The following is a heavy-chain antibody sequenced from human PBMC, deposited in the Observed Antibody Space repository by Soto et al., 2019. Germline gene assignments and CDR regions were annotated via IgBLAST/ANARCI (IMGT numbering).Heavy chain of an antibody. Sequence: PGGSLRLSCAASGFTFSSYGMHWVRQAPGKGLEWVAVISYDGSNKYYADSVKGRFTISRDNSKNTLYLQVNSLRAEDTAVYYCARGSYYESGGYYWAFDYWGQGTLATVSS. CDR2: ISYDGSNK. V-gene: IGHV3-30*03. D-gene: IGHD3-22*01. CDR3: ARGSYYESGGYYWAFDY. J-gene: IGHJ4*01. CDR1: GFTFSSYG.